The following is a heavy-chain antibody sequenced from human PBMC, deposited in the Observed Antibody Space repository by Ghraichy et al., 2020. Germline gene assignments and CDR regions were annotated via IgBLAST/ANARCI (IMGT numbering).Heavy chain of an antibody. J-gene: IGHJ5*02. CDR2: INHSGYT. V-gene: IGHV4-34*01. CDR3: ASNNGGNWYVWFDP. Sequence: ETLSLTCPVYGGSFSGYYWSWIRQPPGKGLEWIGEINHSGYTNYNPSLKSRVTISVDTSKKQFYLRLSSVTAADTAVYYCASNNGGNWYVWFDPSGQGTLVTVSS. D-gene: IGHD1-20*01. CDR1: GGSFSGYY.